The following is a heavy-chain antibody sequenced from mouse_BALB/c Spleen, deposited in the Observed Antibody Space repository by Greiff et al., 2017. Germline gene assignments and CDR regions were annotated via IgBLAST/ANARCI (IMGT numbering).Heavy chain of an antibody. CDR2: ISTYYGNT. J-gene: IGHJ4*01. CDR3: AREENYGPYAMDY. V-gene: IGHV1-67*01. CDR1: GYTFTDYA. Sequence: VQLVESGPELVRPGVSVKISCKGSGYTFTDYAMHWVKQSHAKSLEWIGVISTYYGNTNYNQKFKGKATMTVDKSSSTAYMELARLTSEDSAIYYCAREENYGPYAMDYWGQGTSVTVSS. D-gene: IGHD1-2*01.